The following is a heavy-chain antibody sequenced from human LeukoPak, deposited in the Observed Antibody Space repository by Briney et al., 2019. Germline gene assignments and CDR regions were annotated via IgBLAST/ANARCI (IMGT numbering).Heavy chain of an antibody. CDR1: GFTFSSYW. J-gene: IGHJ4*02. D-gene: IGHD6-13*01. CDR2: INSDGSST. V-gene: IGHV3-74*01. Sequence: GGSPRLSCAASGFTFSSYWMHWVRQVPGKGLLWVSRINSDGSSTIYADSVKGRFTISRDNAKNSLYLQMNSLRAEDTAVYYCARDGYPGGGIAAYRGQGTLVTVSS. CDR3: ARDGYPGGGIAAY.